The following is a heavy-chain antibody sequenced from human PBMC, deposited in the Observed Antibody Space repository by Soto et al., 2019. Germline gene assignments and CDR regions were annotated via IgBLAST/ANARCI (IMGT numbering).Heavy chain of an antibody. D-gene: IGHD6-19*01. CDR1: GGSISSGDYY. V-gene: IGHV4-30-4*01. CDR2: IYYSGST. CDR3: DRERRLYGRWLVPRDY. J-gene: IGHJ4*02. Sequence: QVQLQESGPGLVKPSQTLSLTCTVSGGSISSGDYYWSWIRQPPGKGLEWIGYIYYSGSTYYNPSLKSRVTLSVDTSKNQFPLKLSSVTAADTAVYYCDRERRLYGRWLVPRDYWGQGTLVTVSS.